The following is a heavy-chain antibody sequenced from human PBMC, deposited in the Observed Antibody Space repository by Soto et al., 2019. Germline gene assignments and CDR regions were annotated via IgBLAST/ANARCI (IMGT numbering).Heavy chain of an antibody. CDR2: LNSDGTTT. CDR3: ARGSWQRHYMDV. D-gene: IGHD6-13*01. Sequence: EVQLVESGGGLVQPGGSLRLSCAASGFTFSSFWMHWVRQAPGKGLVWVSRLNSDGTTTNYADSVKGRFTTSRDNAKNTLYLQMNSLRAEDTAVYYCARGSWQRHYMDVWGKGTTVTVSS. V-gene: IGHV3-74*01. J-gene: IGHJ6*03. CDR1: GFTFSSFW.